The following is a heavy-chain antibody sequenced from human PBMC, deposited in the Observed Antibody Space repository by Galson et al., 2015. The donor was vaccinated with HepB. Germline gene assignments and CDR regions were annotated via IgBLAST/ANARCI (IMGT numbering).Heavy chain of an antibody. CDR1: GLTFSTYS. V-gene: IGHV3-21*01. CDR3: ASGSGSSVKRPIDN. D-gene: IGHD3-10*01. Sequence: SLRLSCAASGLTFSTYSMNWVRQAPGKGLEWVSSISSSAGYIFYAESVKGRFTISRDNTKDSLFLQMNSLRAEDTAIYYCASGSGSSVKRPIDNWGQGTMVTVSS. CDR2: ISSSAGYI. J-gene: IGHJ4*02.